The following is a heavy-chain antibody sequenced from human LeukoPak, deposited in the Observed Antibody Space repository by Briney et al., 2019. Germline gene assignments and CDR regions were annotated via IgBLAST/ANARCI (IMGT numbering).Heavy chain of an antibody. CDR1: GDTFTTYY. Sequence: GASVKVSCKASGDTFTTYYMDWVRQAPGQGLEWMGIINPSGGSTTYAQKFQGRVTMTRDTSTSTVYMELSSLRSEDTAVYYCARSSEFDYWGQGTLVTVSS. CDR2: INPSGGST. J-gene: IGHJ4*02. CDR3: ARSSEFDY. V-gene: IGHV1-46*01.